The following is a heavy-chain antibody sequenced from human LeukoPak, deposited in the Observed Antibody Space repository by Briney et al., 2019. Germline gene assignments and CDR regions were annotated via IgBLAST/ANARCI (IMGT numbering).Heavy chain of an antibody. Sequence: ASETLPLTCSVSGGPITEYYWSWIRQPPGKGLEWIGYIYHTGSTNYNPSLKSRVTMSVDTSRNQFSLKLVSVTAADTAVYYCARDRGSTGYYYLDSWGQGILVTVSS. J-gene: IGHJ4*02. CDR1: GGPITEYY. CDR2: IYHTGST. V-gene: IGHV4-59*01. CDR3: ARDRGSTGYYYLDS. D-gene: IGHD6-19*01.